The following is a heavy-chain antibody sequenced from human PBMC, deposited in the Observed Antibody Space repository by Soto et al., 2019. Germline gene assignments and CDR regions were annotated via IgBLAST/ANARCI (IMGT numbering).Heavy chain of an antibody. Sequence: QVQLVQSGAEVRKPGASVRVSCKASGYSFTGHDVNWVRQASGQGLEWMGWMNTKSGGTGYAQKFQGRVTMTRDTSMNAAYMALSGLTSQDTAVYYCVKVAELKSGYYDAMEVWGQGTTVTVSS. V-gene: IGHV1-8*01. D-gene: IGHD1-26*01. CDR2: MNTKSGGT. CDR3: VKVAELKSGYYDAMEV. J-gene: IGHJ6*02. CDR1: GYSFTGHD.